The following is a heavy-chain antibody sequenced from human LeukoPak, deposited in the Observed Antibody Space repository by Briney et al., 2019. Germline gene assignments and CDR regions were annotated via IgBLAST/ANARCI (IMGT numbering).Heavy chain of an antibody. J-gene: IGHJ4*02. CDR1: GFTFSLYE. V-gene: IGHV3-48*03. CDR2: ISGGGETR. D-gene: IGHD6-19*01. Sequence: QSGGSLRLSCAASGFTFSLYEMNWVRQAPVKGLEWVSYISGGGETRYYADSVKGRFTISRDNGKNSLYLQMNSLRAEDTAVYYCASGWYSDYWGQGTLVTVSS. CDR3: ASGWYSDY.